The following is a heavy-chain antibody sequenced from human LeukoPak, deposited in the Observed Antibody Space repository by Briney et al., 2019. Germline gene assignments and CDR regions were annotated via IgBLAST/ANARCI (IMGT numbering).Heavy chain of an antibody. CDR3: ARDRGSGWLGGSFDY. CDR1: GGFISSSSYY. Sequence: SETLSLTCTVSGGFISSSSYYWGWIRQPPGKGLEWIGSIYYSGSTYYIPSLKSRVTISVDTSKNQFSLKLSSVTAADTAVYYCARDRGSGWLGGSFDYWGQGTLVTVSS. CDR2: IYYSGST. D-gene: IGHD6-19*01. V-gene: IGHV4-39*07. J-gene: IGHJ4*02.